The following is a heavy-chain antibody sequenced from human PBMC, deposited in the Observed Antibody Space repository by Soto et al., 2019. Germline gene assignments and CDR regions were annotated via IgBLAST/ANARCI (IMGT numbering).Heavy chain of an antibody. CDR1: GYTFTSYG. Sequence: QVQLVQSGAEVKKPGASVKVSCKASGYTFTSYGISWVRQAPGQGLEWMGWISAYNGNTNYAQKLQGRVTMTTDTSTSTAYMELRGLRSDDTAVYYCARVDITIFGVVIISAFDIWGQGTMVTVSS. CDR3: ARVDITIFGVVIISAFDI. V-gene: IGHV1-18*01. D-gene: IGHD3-3*01. J-gene: IGHJ3*02. CDR2: ISAYNGNT.